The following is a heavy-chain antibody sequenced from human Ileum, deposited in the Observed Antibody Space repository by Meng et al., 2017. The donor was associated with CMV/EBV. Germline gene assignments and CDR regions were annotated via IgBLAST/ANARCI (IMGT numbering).Heavy chain of an antibody. CDR2: IHHNGRT. V-gene: IGHV4-34*01. D-gene: IGHD1-1*01. CDR1: GASFNDIY. CDR3: AIRGGGNYPFYFDS. Sequence: VYGASFNDIYGSWVRQSPGKGLEWIGEIHHNGRTNYNPSLKSRVTISLHTSANQFSLKLTSVEAADTAVYYCAIRGGGNYPFYFDSWGQGTLVTVSS. J-gene: IGHJ4*02.